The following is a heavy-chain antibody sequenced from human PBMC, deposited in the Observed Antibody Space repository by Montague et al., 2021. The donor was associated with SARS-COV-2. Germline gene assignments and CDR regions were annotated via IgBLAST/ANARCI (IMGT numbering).Heavy chain of an antibody. CDR2: ISGSGGST. J-gene: IGHJ4*02. Sequence: SLRLSCAASGFTFSSYAMSWVRQAPGKGLEWVSVISGSGGSTYYADYVKGRCTISRDNSKNTLYLQMNSLSAEDTAVYYCAKGIVVVPAAVTFDYWGQGTLVTVSS. D-gene: IGHD2-2*01. CDR3: AKGIVVVPAAVTFDY. V-gene: IGHV3-23*01. CDR1: GFTFSSYA.